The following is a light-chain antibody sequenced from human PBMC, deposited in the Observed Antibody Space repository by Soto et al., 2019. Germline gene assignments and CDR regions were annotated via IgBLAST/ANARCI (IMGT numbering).Light chain of an antibody. J-gene: IGKJ5*01. CDR1: QSVGSY. V-gene: IGKV3-11*01. CDR3: QQRSNWPTIT. Sequence: EIVLTQSPATLSLSPGERATLSCRASQSVGSYLAWYQQKPGQAPRLLIYDASNRATGIPARFSGSGSGTAFPLTISSLEPEVFAVYYCQQRSNWPTITFGQGTRLEIK. CDR2: DAS.